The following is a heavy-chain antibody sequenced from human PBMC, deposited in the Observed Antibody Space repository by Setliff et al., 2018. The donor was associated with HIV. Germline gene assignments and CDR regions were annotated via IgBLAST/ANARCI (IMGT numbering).Heavy chain of an antibody. J-gene: IGHJ4*02. CDR3: ARGQMGGVQNPVVPAAAAGYFDY. V-gene: IGHV4-38-2*01. Sequence: PSETLSLTCAVSGFSISSGFYWAWIRQPPGKGLEWIGSIYRSGSTYYNPSLKSRVTISVDTSKNQFSLKLTSVTAADTAVYYCARGQMGGVQNPVVPAAAAGYFDYWGQGTLVTVSS. CDR2: IYRSGST. CDR1: GFSISSGFY. D-gene: IGHD2-2*01.